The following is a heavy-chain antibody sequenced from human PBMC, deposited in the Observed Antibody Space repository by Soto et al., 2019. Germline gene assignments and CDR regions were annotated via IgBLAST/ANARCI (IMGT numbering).Heavy chain of an antibody. Sequence: QVQLVESGGGVVQPGRSLRLSCAASGFTFSSYGMHWVRQAPGKGLEWVAVISYDGSNKYYADSVKGRFTISRDNSKNTLYLKMNSLRAEDTAVYYCAKGNSGSYPRWGQGTLVTVSS. CDR2: ISYDGSNK. J-gene: IGHJ4*02. V-gene: IGHV3-30*18. CDR1: GFTFSSYG. CDR3: AKGNSGSYPR. D-gene: IGHD1-26*01.